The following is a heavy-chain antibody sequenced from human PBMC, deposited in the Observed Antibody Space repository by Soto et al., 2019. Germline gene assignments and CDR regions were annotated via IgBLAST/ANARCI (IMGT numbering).Heavy chain of an antibody. V-gene: IGHV4-31*03. CDR3: ARGLSVTLFDN. CDR2: IYYSGST. D-gene: IGHD4-17*01. J-gene: IGHJ4*02. Sequence: QVQLQESGPGLVKPSQTMSLTCTVSGGSISTGGYYWTWIRQHPGKGLESIGYIYYSGSTYYNPSLKSRVTISVDTSKNQFSLKLSAVTAADTALYYCARGLSVTLFDNWGQGTLVTVAS. CDR1: GGSISTGGYY.